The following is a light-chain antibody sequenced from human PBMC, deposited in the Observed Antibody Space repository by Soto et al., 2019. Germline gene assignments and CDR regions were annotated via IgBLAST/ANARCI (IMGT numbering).Light chain of an antibody. CDR3: QQSYSTLYT. Sequence: DIQMTQSPSSLSASVGDRVTITCRASQSISSYLNWYQQKPGKAPKLLIYAASSLQSGGPSRFSGSGSGTDFTLTISSLQPEDFANYYCQQSYSTLYTFGQGTKLEIK. CDR2: AAS. V-gene: IGKV1-39*01. CDR1: QSISSY. J-gene: IGKJ2*01.